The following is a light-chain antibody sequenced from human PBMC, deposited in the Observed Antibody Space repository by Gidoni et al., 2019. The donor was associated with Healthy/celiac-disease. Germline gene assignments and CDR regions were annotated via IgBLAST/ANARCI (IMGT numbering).Light chain of an antibody. J-gene: IGKJ3*01. CDR2: GAS. CDR1: QSVSSY. V-gene: IGKV3-15*01. Sequence: EIVMTQSPATLSVSPGERATLACRASQSVSSYLAWYQQKPGQAPRLLIHGASTRATGIPARFSGSGSGTEFTLTISSLQSEDFAVYYCQQYNNWPRITFGPGTKVDIK. CDR3: QQYNNWPRIT.